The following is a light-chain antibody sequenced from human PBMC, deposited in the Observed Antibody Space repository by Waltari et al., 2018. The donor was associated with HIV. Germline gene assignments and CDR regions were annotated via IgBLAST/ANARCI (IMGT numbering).Light chain of an antibody. CDR1: NIGSKR. J-gene: IGLJ2*01. Sequence: SYVLTQPPSVSVAPGQTARMTCGGNNIGSKRLHWYQQKPGQAPVLVVYDDRDRPSGIPEGCSGSNFGNTATLTITRVEAGDEADYYCQVWESSTDDHQVVFGGGTKLTVL. CDR2: DDR. CDR3: QVWESSTDDHQVV. V-gene: IGLV3-21*02.